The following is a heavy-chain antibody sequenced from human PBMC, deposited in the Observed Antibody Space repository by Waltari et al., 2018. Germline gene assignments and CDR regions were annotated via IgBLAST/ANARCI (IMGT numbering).Heavy chain of an antibody. J-gene: IGHJ4*02. CDR2: IYTSGST. CDR3: AREPYNIGPTDY. CDR1: GGSISSYY. V-gene: IGHV4-4*07. D-gene: IGHD3-10*01. Sequence: QVQLQESGPGLVKPSETLSLTCTVSGGSISSYYWTWMRQPAGKGLEWIGRIYTSGSTNYTPPLKSRVTMSVDTSKNQFSLRLTSVTAADSAVYYCAREPYNIGPTDYWGQGTLVTVSS.